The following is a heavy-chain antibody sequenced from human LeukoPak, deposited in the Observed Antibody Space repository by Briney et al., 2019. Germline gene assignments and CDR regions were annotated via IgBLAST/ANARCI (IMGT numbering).Heavy chain of an antibody. CDR2: ISPYNGNT. V-gene: IGHV1-18*01. D-gene: IGHD2-15*01. CDR3: ARGGAYCGGGSCPYNWFDP. CDR1: GYTFTTYG. Sequence: ASVKVSCKASGYTFTTYGITWVRQAPGQGLEWMGWISPYNGNTNYAQNFQGRVTMTTDTSTSTAYMELRSLRSDDTAVYYCARGGAYCGGGSCPYNWFDPWGQGTLVTVSS. J-gene: IGHJ5*02.